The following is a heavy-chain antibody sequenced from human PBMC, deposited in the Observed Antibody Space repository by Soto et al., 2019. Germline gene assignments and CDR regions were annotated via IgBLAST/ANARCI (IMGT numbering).Heavy chain of an antibody. J-gene: IGHJ5*02. V-gene: IGHV3-74*01. Sequence: GSLRLSCAGSGFTFSSYWMHWVRQTPGKGLVWVSRINSDGSSASYADSVKGRFTISRDNAKNTLYLQMNSLRAEDTAVYYCARDLGDCSGGSCYSDSNWFHPWGQGT. CDR1: GFTFSSYW. D-gene: IGHD2-15*01. CDR2: INSDGSSA. CDR3: ARDLGDCSGGSCYSDSNWFHP.